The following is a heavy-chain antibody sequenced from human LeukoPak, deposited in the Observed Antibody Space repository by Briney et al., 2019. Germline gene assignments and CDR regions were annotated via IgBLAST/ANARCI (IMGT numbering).Heavy chain of an antibody. CDR1: EFTVNNNY. Sequence: PGGSLRLSCAASEFTVNNNYMRWVRQAPGKGLEWVSDIYNDGTTYYADSVKGRFTISRDYARSTLYLQMNSLRVEDKASYYCARDLLFMGGLIYVWGQGTLVTVSS. V-gene: IGHV3-66*01. CDR2: IYNDGTT. CDR3: ARDLLFMGGLIYV. J-gene: IGHJ4*02. D-gene: IGHD3-16*01.